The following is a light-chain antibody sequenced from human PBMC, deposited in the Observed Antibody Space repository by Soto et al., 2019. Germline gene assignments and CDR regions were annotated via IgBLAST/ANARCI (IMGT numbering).Light chain of an antibody. CDR2: AVS. Sequence: QSALTQPASVSGSPGQSITNSCTGTSSDIGSYNYVSGYQHHPGKAPKLLIYAVSNRPSGVSSRFSGSKSGNTASLTISGLQAEDEADYYCSSYTSSNTLGVVFGGGTKVTVL. CDR3: SSYTSSNTLGVV. J-gene: IGLJ2*01. CDR1: SSDIGSYNY. V-gene: IGLV2-14*03.